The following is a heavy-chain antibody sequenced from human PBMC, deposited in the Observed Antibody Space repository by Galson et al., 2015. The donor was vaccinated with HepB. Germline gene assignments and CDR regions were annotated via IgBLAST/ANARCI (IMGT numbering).Heavy chain of an antibody. Sequence: SLRLSCAASGFTFSSYAMSWVRQAPGKGLEWVSAISGSGGSTYYADSVKGRFTISRDNSKNTLYLQMNSLRAEDTAVYYCAKGRPKLGVGNDGPFDIWGQGTMVTVSS. D-gene: IGHD1-1*01. CDR1: GFTFSSYA. V-gene: IGHV3-23*01. J-gene: IGHJ3*02. CDR2: ISGSGGST. CDR3: AKGRPKLGVGNDGPFDI.